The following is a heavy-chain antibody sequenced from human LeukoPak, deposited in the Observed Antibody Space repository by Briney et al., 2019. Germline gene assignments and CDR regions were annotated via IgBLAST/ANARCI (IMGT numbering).Heavy chain of an antibody. CDR2: VQHIGGET. Sequence: QPGGSLRLSCAASGFTFSTYWMHWVRQAPGKGLEWVANVQHIGGETYYVDSVKGRFTISRDNAKNSVYLQMNSLGADDTAVYYCATYSILNAREFRYWGQGTLVTVTS. J-gene: IGHJ1*01. CDR3: ATYSILNAREFRY. D-gene: IGHD4-11*01. CDR1: GFTFSTYW. V-gene: IGHV3-7*01.